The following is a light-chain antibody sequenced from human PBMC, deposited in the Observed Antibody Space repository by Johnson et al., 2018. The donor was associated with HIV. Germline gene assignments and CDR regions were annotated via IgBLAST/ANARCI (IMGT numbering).Light chain of an antibody. CDR1: SSNIGSNT. V-gene: IGLV1-44*01. Sequence: QSVLTQPPSASGTPGQRVTISCSGSSSNIGSNTVNWYQQLPGTAPKLLIYRNNQRHSGVPDRFSGSKSGTSASLAISGLQTGDEADYYCGTWDSSLSAYVLGTGTKVTVL. CDR3: GTWDSSLSAYV. CDR2: RNN. J-gene: IGLJ1*01.